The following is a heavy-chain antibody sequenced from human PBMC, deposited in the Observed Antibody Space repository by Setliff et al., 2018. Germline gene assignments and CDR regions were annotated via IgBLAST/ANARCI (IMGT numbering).Heavy chain of an antibody. CDR3: ARDREGDGNYYMDV. V-gene: IGHV3-74*01. CDR2: SNSDEGTT. CDR1: GFTFSSYW. D-gene: IGHD1-1*01. Sequence: PGGSLRLSCAASGFTFSSYWMHWVRQAPGKGLVWVSRSNSDEGTTNYADSVKGRFTISRDNAKNTLYLQMSSLRAEDTAVYYCARDREGDGNYYMDVWGKGTTVTVSS. J-gene: IGHJ6*03.